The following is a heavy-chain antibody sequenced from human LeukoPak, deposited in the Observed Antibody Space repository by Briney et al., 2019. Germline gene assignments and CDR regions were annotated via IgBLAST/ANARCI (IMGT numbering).Heavy chain of an antibody. Sequence: SETLSLTCTESGGSLRSSYWSWIRAPLGKGLERMWHIYYSGSTNYNPSLKSRVTISVATSKNQFSLKLSSVTAADTAVYYCARGTYSGYDYGYYYYGMDVWGQGTLVTVSS. CDR2: IYYSGST. CDR1: GGSLRSSY. CDR3: ARGTYSGYDYGYYYYGMDV. D-gene: IGHD5-12*01. J-gene: IGHJ6*02. V-gene: IGHV4-59*01.